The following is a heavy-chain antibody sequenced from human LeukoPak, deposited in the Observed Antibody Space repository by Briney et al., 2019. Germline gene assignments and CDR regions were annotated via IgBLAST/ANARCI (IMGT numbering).Heavy chain of an antibody. CDR1: GVTFSSYA. D-gene: IGHD2-2*01. CDR2: IIPIFGTA. CDR3: ARGYCSSTSCYGGWFDP. J-gene: IGHJ5*02. V-gene: IGHV1-69*01. Sequence: ASVKFSCKASGVTFSSYAISWVRQALGQGLEWMGGIIPIFGTANYAQKFQGRVTITADESTSTAYMELSSLRSEDTAVYYCARGYCSSTSCYGGWFDPWGQGTLVTVSS.